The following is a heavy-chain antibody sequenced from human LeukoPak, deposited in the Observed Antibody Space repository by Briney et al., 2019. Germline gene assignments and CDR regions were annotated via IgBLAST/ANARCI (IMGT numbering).Heavy chain of an antibody. CDR3: ARVHYGDYEVDY. J-gene: IGHJ4*02. CDR2: ISAYNGNT. D-gene: IGHD4-17*01. CDR1: GYTFTSYG. Sequence: ASVKVSCKASGYTFTSYGISWVRQAPGQGLEWMGWISAYNGNTNYAQKLQGRATMTTDTSTSTAYMELRSLRSDDTAVYYCARVHYGDYEVDYWGQGTLVTVSS. V-gene: IGHV1-18*01.